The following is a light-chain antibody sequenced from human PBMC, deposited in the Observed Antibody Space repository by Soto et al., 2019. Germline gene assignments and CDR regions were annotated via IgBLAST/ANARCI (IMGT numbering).Light chain of an antibody. J-gene: IGKJ2*01. CDR2: NAS. Sequence: DIQMTQSPSTLSASVGDRVTITCRASQSVGGWLAWYQQKPGKAPKLLIYNASSLESGVPSRFSGSGSGTEFNLTISSLQPDDFATYYCQQYNSYPYTFGQGTKLEIK. V-gene: IGKV1-5*03. CDR1: QSVGGW. CDR3: QQYNSYPYT.